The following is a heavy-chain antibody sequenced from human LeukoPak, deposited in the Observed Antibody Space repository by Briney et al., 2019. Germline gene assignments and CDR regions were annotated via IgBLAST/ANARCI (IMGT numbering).Heavy chain of an antibody. D-gene: IGHD3-10*01. J-gene: IGHJ4*02. CDR1: GFTFSSYA. CDR2: ISGSGGST. V-gene: IGHV3-23*01. CDR3: AKPYYYGSGSYPFDY. Sequence: GGSLRFSCAASGFTFSSYAMSWVRQAPGKGLEWVSAISGSGGSTYYADSVKGRFTISRDNSKNTLYLQMNSLRAEDTAVYYCAKPYYYGSGSYPFDYWGQGTLVTVSS.